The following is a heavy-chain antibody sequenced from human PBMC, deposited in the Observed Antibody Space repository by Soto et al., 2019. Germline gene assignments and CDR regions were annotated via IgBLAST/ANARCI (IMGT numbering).Heavy chain of an antibody. Sequence: GXSVKVTCKASGGTLISYAIIWVRQAPGQGLEWMGGIIPIFGTANYAQKFQGRVTITADESTSTAYMELSSLRSEDTAVYYCARDIKIFGVATRGWFDPWGQGTLVTVSS. CDR3: ARDIKIFGVATRGWFDP. J-gene: IGHJ5*02. D-gene: IGHD3-3*01. CDR1: GGTLISYA. V-gene: IGHV1-69*01. CDR2: IIPIFGTA.